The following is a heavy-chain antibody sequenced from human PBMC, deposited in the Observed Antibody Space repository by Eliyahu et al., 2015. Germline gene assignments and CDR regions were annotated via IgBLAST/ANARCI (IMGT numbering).Heavy chain of an antibody. CDR2: ISRTGGST. J-gene: IGHJ4*02. V-gene: IGHV3-23*01. CDR1: GXAFXAYA. CDR3: ARDRRGSYYPPVGFDS. Sequence: EVQLSESGGGLVQPGGSLXLXCAAXGXAFXAYALSWVRQAPGKGLEWVSFISRTGGSTYSADSVKGRFTISRDNSRNTLYLQMSTLRAEDTAVYYCARDRRGSYYPPVGFDSWGQGTLVTVSS. D-gene: IGHD1-26*01.